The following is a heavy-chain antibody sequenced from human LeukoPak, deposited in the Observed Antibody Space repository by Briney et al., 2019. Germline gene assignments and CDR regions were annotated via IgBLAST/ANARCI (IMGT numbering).Heavy chain of an antibody. V-gene: IGHV3-73*01. J-gene: IGHJ4*02. CDR1: GFTFSGSA. D-gene: IGHD2-21*01. CDR2: IRSKANSYAT. CDR3: TREGVLWWPLDY. Sequence: GGSLKLSCAASGFTFSGSAMHWVRQASGKGLEWVGRIRSKANSYATAYAASVKGRFTISRDDSKNTAYLQMNSLKTEDTAVYYCTREGVLWWPLDYRGQGTLVTVSS.